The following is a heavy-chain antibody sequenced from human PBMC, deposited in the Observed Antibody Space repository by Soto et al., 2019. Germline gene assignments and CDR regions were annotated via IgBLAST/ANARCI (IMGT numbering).Heavy chain of an antibody. J-gene: IGHJ4*02. Sequence: ASVKVSCKASGYTFTSYAMHWVRQAPGQRREWMGWINAGNGNTKYSQKFQGRVTITRDTSASTAYMELSSLRSEDTAVYYCARDPDYYDSSGYGDYYFDYWGQGXLVTVSS. CDR2: INAGNGNT. CDR3: ARDPDYYDSSGYGDYYFDY. D-gene: IGHD3-22*01. CDR1: GYTFTSYA. V-gene: IGHV1-3*01.